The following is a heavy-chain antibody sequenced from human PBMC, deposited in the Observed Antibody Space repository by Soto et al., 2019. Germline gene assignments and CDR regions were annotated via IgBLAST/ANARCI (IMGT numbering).Heavy chain of an antibody. J-gene: IGHJ3*02. CDR3: ARDLAFTSSPPDAFDI. D-gene: IGHD3-16*01. CDR2: ISSSSSTI. V-gene: IGHV3-48*01. Sequence: GGSLRLSCAASGFTFSSYAMHWVRQAPGKGLEWVSDISSSSSTIYYADSVKGRFTISRDNAKNSLYLQMNSLRAEDTAVYYCARDLAFTSSPPDAFDIWGQGTMVTVSS. CDR1: GFTFSSYA.